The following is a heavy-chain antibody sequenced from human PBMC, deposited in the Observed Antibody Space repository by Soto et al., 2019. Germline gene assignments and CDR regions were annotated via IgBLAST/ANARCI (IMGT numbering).Heavy chain of an antibody. J-gene: IGHJ6*02. D-gene: IGHD6-13*01. CDR2: ISSSSSYI. Sequence: LRLSCAASGFTFSSYSMNWVRQAPGKGLEWVSSISSSSSYIYYADSVKGRFTISRDNAKNSLYLQMNSLRAEDTAVYYCARAGYSSSWYSGILYYYYGMDVWGQGTTVTVYS. CDR1: GFTFSSYS. V-gene: IGHV3-21*01. CDR3: ARAGYSSSWYSGILYYYYGMDV.